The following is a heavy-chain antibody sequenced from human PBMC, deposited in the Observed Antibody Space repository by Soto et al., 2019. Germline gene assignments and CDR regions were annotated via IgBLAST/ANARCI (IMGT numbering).Heavy chain of an antibody. J-gene: IGHJ1*01. CDR2: ISGTGRVT. V-gene: IGHV3-23*01. Sequence: EVQLLESGGGLVQPGGSLKISCAVSGFTFSSYAMSWVRQAPGRGLEWVSGISGTGRVTNYAESVKGRFTISRDNPKNTMSLEMKSLRAEDAAVYYCAKDVHYDIVAGIAYVDRWGQGTLVTVSS. CDR1: GFTFSSYA. CDR3: AKDVHYDIVAGIAYVDR. D-gene: IGHD3-9*01.